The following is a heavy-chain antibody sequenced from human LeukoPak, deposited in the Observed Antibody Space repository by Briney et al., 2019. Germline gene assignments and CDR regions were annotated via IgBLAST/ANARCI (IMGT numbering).Heavy chain of an antibody. D-gene: IGHD3-22*01. CDR2: ISYDGSNK. CDR1: GFTFSSYG. V-gene: IGHV3-30*03. CDR3: ARGGDTYYYDSSGYPWDY. J-gene: IGHJ4*02. Sequence: GGSLRLSCAASGFTFSSYGMHWVRQAPGKGLEWVAVISYDGSNKYYADSVKGRFTISRDNAKNSLYLQMNSLRAEDTAVYYCARGGDTYYYDSSGYPWDYWGQGTLVTVSS.